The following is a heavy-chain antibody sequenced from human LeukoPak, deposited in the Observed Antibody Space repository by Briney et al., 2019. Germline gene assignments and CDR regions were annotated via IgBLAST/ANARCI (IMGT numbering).Heavy chain of an antibody. CDR3: ARENSGYGYYFDY. CDR2: IIPIFGTA. J-gene: IGHJ4*02. D-gene: IGHD5-12*01. V-gene: IGHV1-69*05. CDR1: GGTFSRYA. Sequence: SVKLSCKPSGGTFSRYAISWVRQAPGHGLEWLGGIIPIFGTANYAQKFQGRVTITTDESTSTAYMELSSLRSEDTAVYYCARENSGYGYYFDYWGQGTLVTVSS.